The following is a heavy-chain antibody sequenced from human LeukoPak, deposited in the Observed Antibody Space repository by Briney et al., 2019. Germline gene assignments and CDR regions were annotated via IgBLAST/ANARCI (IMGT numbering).Heavy chain of an antibody. CDR2: ISGSGGST. J-gene: IGHJ4*02. CDR1: GFTFSSYA. Sequence: GGSLRLSCAASGFTFSSYAMSWVRQAPGKGLEWVSAISGSGGSTYYADSVKGRFTISRDNSKNTLYLQMNSLRAEDTAVYYCAKDGLDYYDSSGYYYNYWGQGTLVTVSS. V-gene: IGHV3-23*01. D-gene: IGHD3-22*01. CDR3: AKDGLDYYDSSGYYYNY.